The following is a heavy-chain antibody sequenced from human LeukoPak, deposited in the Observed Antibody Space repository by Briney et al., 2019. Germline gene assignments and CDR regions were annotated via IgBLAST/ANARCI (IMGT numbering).Heavy chain of an antibody. J-gene: IGHJ4*02. CDR2: ISHDGSNK. V-gene: IGHV3-30*04. D-gene: IGHD2-8*01. CDR3: ARLIMDHQQTFDH. CDR1: GFTFSNYA. Sequence: GGSLRLSCAASGFTFSNYAMHWVRQAPGKGLEWVVVISHDGSNKYYADSVKGRFTISRDNGKNTLYLQMNSLRAEDTAVYYCARLIMDHQQTFDHWGQGTLVTVSS.